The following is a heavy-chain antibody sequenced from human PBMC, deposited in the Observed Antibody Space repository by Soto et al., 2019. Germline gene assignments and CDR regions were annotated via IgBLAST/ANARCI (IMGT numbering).Heavy chain of an antibody. CDR1: RCSLSTSGMR. Sequence: SGPTLVNPTQTLTLTCTFSRCSLSTSGMRVSWIRQPPGKALEWLARIDWDDDKYYSTSLKTRLTISKDTSKNQVVLTMTNMDPVDTATYYCAKTGTDGSWFDPWGQGTLVPVSS. CDR3: AKTGTDGSWFDP. D-gene: IGHD1-1*01. CDR2: IDWDDDK. J-gene: IGHJ5*02. V-gene: IGHV2-70*04.